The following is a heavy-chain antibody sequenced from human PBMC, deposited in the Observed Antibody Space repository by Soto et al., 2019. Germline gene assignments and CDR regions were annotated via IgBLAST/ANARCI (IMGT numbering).Heavy chain of an antibody. CDR3: ARVYSSSQGGYYYYYMDV. J-gene: IGHJ6*03. CDR1: GYTFTSYG. V-gene: IGHV1-18*01. Sequence: TSVKVSCKASGYTFTSYGISWVRQAPGQGLEWMGWISAYNGNTNYAQKLQGRVTMTTDTSTSTAYMELRSLRSDDTAVYYCARVYSSSQGGYYYYYMDVWGKGTTVTVSS. CDR2: ISAYNGNT. D-gene: IGHD6-6*01.